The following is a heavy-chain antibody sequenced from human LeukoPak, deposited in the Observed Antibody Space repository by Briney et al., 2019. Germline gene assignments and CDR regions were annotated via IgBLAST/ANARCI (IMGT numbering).Heavy chain of an antibody. J-gene: IGHJ4*02. CDR3: ARWYSSGWFDN. CDR1: GGSIGLYY. V-gene: IGHV4-4*07. CDR2: IYHSGET. D-gene: IGHD6-19*01. Sequence: SSETLSLTCTVSGGSIGLYYWNWIRQSAAKGLEWIGRIYHSGETNYNPSLQSRVTMSVDTSKNHFSLRLRSVSAADTAVYYCARWYSSGWFDNWGQGTLVIVSS.